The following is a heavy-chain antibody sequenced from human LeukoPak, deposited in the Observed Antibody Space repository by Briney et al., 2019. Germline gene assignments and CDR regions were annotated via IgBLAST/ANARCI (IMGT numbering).Heavy chain of an antibody. CDR2: IGTAGDP. V-gene: IGHV3-13*05. Sequence: PGGSLTLSCAASAFTFSSYGMHWVSQPTGKGLEWVSAIGTAGDPYYADSVKGRFTISRETANNSLYLQMNSLTGGDKAVYYCARASSSSLDYWGQGTLVTVSS. D-gene: IGHD6-6*01. CDR1: AFTFSSYG. CDR3: ARASSSSLDY. J-gene: IGHJ4*02.